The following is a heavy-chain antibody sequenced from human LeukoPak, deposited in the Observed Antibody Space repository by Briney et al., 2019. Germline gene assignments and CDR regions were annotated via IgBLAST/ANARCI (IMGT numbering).Heavy chain of an antibody. V-gene: IGHV4-59*08. CDR2: IYYSGST. Sequence: SETLSLTCTVSGGSINTYFWSWIRQPPGKGLEWIGYIYYSGSTNYNPSLKSRVTISVDTSKNQFSLKLSSVTAADTAVYYCARSPDYGGNYDAFDIWGQGTMVTVSS. CDR1: GGSINTYF. D-gene: IGHD4-23*01. CDR3: ARSPDYGGNYDAFDI. J-gene: IGHJ3*02.